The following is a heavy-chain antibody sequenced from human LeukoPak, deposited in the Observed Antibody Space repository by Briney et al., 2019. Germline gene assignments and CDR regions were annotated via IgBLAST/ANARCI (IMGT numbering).Heavy chain of an antibody. D-gene: IGHD4-11*01. CDR3: AREYSAFDH. Sequence: SETLSLTCTVSGDPISSHSDYKWTWIRQPPGKGLEWIGYVYHNGNINYNPFLGSRITISVDTSKNQFSLRLTSVTAVDTAVYFCAREYSAFDHWGHGTLVTVSS. V-gene: IGHV4-61*08. J-gene: IGHJ4*01. CDR2: VYHNGNI. CDR1: GDPISSHSDY.